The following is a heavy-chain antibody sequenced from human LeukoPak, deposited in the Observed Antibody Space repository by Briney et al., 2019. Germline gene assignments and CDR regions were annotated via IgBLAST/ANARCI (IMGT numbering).Heavy chain of an antibody. Sequence: SGTLSLTCVVFGGSISNSNWWSWVRQPPGKGLEWIGEIYHSGSTNYNPSLKSRVTISVDTSKNQFSLKLSSVTAADTAVYYCARDRHWTNDWVFDYWGQGTLVTVSS. CDR1: GGSISNSNW. V-gene: IGHV4-4*02. CDR2: IYHSGST. D-gene: IGHD1/OR15-1a*01. CDR3: ARDRHWTNDWVFDY. J-gene: IGHJ4*02.